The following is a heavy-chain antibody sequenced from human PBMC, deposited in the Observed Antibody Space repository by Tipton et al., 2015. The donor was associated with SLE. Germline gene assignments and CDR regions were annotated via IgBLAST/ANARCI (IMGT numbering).Heavy chain of an antibody. CDR2: ISSSGSTI. Sequence: SLRLSCAASGFTFSSYGMHWVRQAPGKGLEWVSYISSSGSTIYYADSVKGRFTISRDNAKNSLYLQMNSLRAEDTAVYYCARNYYDSSGYFPCFDYWGQGTLVTVSS. CDR1: GFTFSSYG. CDR3: ARNYYDSSGYFPCFDY. J-gene: IGHJ4*02. V-gene: IGHV3-48*03. D-gene: IGHD3-22*01.